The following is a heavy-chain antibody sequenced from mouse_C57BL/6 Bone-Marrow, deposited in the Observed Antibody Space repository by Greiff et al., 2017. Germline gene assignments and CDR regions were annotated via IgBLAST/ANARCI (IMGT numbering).Heavy chain of an antibody. V-gene: IGHV3-6*01. J-gene: IGHJ1*03. CDR2: ISYDGSN. CDR1: GYSITSGYY. CDR3: AREGDYDYDWYFDV. Sequence: VQLQQSGPGLVKPSQSLSLTCSVTGYSITSGYYWNWIRQFPGNKLEWMGYISYDGSNNYNPSLKNPISITRDTSKNQFFLKLNSVTTEDTATYYCAREGDYDYDWYFDVWGTGTTVTVSS. D-gene: IGHD2-4*01.